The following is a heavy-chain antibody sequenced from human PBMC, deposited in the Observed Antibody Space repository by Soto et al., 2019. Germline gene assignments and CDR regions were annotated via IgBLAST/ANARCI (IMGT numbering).Heavy chain of an antibody. D-gene: IGHD5-18*01. CDR1: GFTFEDYT. V-gene: IGHV3-43*01. CDR2: ISWDGGST. J-gene: IGHJ4*02. CDR3: AKDKGAMDTKTYLDY. Sequence: PGGSLRLACAVSGFTFEDYTIHWGRQAPGNGLGGGALISWDGGSTYYADSVQGRFTISRHNITNSLSLQMNSLRKDDTALYYCAKDKGAMDTKTYLDYWGQGTLVTVSS.